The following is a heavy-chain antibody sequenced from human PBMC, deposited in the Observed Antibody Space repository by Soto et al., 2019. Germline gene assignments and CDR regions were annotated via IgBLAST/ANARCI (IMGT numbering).Heavy chain of an antibody. Sequence: QVKLVQSGAEVKKPGASMKVSCKASGYTFTSYGISWVRQAPGQGLEGMGWISAYNGNTNYAQKLQGRVTMTTDTSTSTAYMELRSLRCDDTAVYYCAGDKGDGSGSYYGYWGQGSLVTVSS. CDR2: ISAYNGNT. CDR1: GYTFTSYG. V-gene: IGHV1-18*01. D-gene: IGHD3-10*01. J-gene: IGHJ4*02. CDR3: AGDKGDGSGSYYGY.